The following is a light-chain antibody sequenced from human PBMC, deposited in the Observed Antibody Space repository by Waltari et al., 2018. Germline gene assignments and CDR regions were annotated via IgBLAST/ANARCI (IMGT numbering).Light chain of an antibody. V-gene: IGKV4-1*01. CDR3: QQYYTTPWT. CDR2: WAS. J-gene: IGKJ1*01. CDR1: QSVLYSSTNKNY. Sequence: DIVMTQSPDSLTVSLGERATINCKSSQSVLYSSTNKNYLAWYQQTPGQPPKLLIYWASTRDSGVPDRFSGSGSGTDFTLTSSSLQAEDVAVYYCQQYYTTPWTFGQGTQVEIK.